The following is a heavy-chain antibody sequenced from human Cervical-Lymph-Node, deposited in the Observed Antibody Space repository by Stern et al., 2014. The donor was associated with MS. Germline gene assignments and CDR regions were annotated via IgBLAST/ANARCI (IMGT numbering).Heavy chain of an antibody. Sequence: HLVESGPEVKKPGTSVKVSCKASGFTFTSSAVQWVRQARGQRLEWIGWIVVGSGNTNYAQKFQERVTITRDMSTSTAYMELSSLRSEDTAVYYCAAGVAAAGSYYYYGMDVWGQGTTVTVSS. CDR2: IVVGSGNT. J-gene: IGHJ6*02. CDR3: AAGVAAAGSYYYYGMDV. CDR1: GFTFTSSA. D-gene: IGHD6-13*01. V-gene: IGHV1-58*01.